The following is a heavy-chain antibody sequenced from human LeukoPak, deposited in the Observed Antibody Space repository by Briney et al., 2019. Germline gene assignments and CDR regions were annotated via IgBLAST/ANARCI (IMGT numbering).Heavy chain of an antibody. V-gene: IGHV4-59*01. CDR2: IYYSGSGST. CDR1: GGSLSNNY. J-gene: IGHJ5*02. Sequence: SQTLSLTCSVSGGSLSNNYWSWIRQPPGKGLEWIGYIYYSGSGSTSYNPSLKSRVTISVDTSKNQFSLKLSSVTAADTAVFYCARILAAGTLNWFDPWGQGTLVTVSS. D-gene: IGHD6-13*01. CDR3: ARILAAGTLNWFDP.